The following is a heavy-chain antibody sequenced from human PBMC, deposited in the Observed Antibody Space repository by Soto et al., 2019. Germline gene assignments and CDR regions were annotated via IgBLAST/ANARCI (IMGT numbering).Heavy chain of an antibody. V-gene: IGHV3-33*01. CDR2: IWYDGSNQ. CDR1: GFTFSTYG. Sequence: GGSMRLSSAPSGFTFSTYGMHWVRQAPGKGLEWVAVIWYDGSNQYYADSVKGRFTISRDNSKNMSYLQMNSLRAEDTAVYYCARDLGAFNYGSAYFDYWGQGTPVTVSS. D-gene: IGHD3-10*01. CDR3: ARDLGAFNYGSAYFDY. J-gene: IGHJ4*02.